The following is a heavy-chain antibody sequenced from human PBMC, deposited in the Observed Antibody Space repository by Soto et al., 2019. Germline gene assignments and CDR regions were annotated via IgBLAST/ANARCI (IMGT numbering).Heavy chain of an antibody. V-gene: IGHV3-30*18. CDR3: AKLEGGGATLMRMDY. J-gene: IGHJ4*02. CDR1: GFTFSSYG. CDR2: ISYDGSSK. Sequence: QVQLVESGGGVVQPGRSLRLSCAASGFTFSSYGMHWVRQAPGKGLEWVAVISYDGSSKYYADSVKGRFTISRDNSKNTLYLQMNSLRAEDTAVYYCAKLEGGGATLMRMDYWGQGTLVTVSS. D-gene: IGHD1-26*01.